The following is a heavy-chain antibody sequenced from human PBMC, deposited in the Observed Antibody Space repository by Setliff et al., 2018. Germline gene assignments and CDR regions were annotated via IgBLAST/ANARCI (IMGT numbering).Heavy chain of an antibody. D-gene: IGHD5-12*01. Sequence: PGESLKISCTGSGYSFITYWIGWVRQMPGKGLEWMGIIYAGNSQIKYGPSFQGQFTISVDKSISTAYLQWRSLKASDTAMYYCARGRRDGYKGGFDPWGQGTLVTSPQ. CDR3: ARGRRDGYKGGFDP. J-gene: IGHJ5*02. CDR2: IYAGNSQI. V-gene: IGHV5-51*01. CDR1: GYSFITYW.